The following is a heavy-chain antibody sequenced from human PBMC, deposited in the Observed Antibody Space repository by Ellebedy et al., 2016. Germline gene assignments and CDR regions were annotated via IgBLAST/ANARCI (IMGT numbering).Heavy chain of an antibody. V-gene: IGHV1-2*02. Sequence: ASVKVSXXASGYTFTGHYIHWVRQAPGQGLEWMGWINPNTGDTRYTQNFQGRVIMARDTSISTAYLDLSALKSDDTAVFYCARAPPGSGTWGIDYWGQGTLVIVSS. CDR2: INPNTGDT. J-gene: IGHJ4*02. CDR1: GYTFTGHY. D-gene: IGHD3-10*01. CDR3: ARAPPGSGTWGIDY.